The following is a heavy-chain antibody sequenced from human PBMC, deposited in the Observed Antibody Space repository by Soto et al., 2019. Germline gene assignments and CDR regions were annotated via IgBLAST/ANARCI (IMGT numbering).Heavy chain of an antibody. Sequence: GGSLRLSCAASGFTFSSYSMNWVRQAPGKGLEWVSSISSSSSYIYYADSVKGRFTISRDNAKNSLYLQMNSLRAEDTAVYYCARDSQSSIAARPGLGLDYWGQGTLVTVSS. J-gene: IGHJ4*02. CDR1: GFTFSSYS. D-gene: IGHD6-6*01. CDR3: ARDSQSSIAARPGLGLDY. V-gene: IGHV3-21*01. CDR2: ISSSSSYI.